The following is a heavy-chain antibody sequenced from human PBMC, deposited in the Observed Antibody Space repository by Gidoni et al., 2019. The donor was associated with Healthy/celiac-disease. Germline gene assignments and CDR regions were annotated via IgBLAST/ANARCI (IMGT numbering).Heavy chain of an antibody. CDR3: ASSPYSSSWYRRYYYYGMDV. Sequence: QVQLQESGPGLVKPSETLSLTCTVSGGSISSYYWRWIRQPPGKGMAWIGYIYYSGSPNYTPSLKSRVTISGDTSKNQFSLKRSSVTAADTAGYYCASSPYSSSWYRRYYYYGMDVWGQGTTVTVSS. V-gene: IGHV4-59*01. CDR2: IYYSGSP. J-gene: IGHJ6*02. CDR1: GGSISSYY. D-gene: IGHD6-13*01.